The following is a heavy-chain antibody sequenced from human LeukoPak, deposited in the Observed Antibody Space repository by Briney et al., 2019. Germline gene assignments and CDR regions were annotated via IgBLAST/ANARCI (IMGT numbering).Heavy chain of an antibody. CDR1: GYTFTGYY. D-gene: IGHD3-3*01. CDR3: ARGNDFWSGYYDY. V-gene: IGHV1-2*02. J-gene: IGHJ4*02. Sequence: ASVKVSCKASGYTFTGYYMHWVRQAPGQGLEWMGWINPNSGGTNYAQKFQGRVTMTRDTSISTAYMELRSLRSDDTAVYYCARGNDFWSGYYDYWGQGTLVTVSS. CDR2: INPNSGGT.